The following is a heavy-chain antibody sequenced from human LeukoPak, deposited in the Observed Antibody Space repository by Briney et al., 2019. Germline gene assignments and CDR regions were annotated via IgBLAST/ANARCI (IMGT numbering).Heavy chain of an antibody. D-gene: IGHD5-12*01. J-gene: IGHJ4*02. Sequence: PSETLSLTCTVSGGSISSSSYYWGWIRQPPGKGLEWIGSFYYSGSTYYTPSLKSLVTTSVNASKNQFSLKLSSVTAADTAIFCCARRVDIVATIDYWGQGTLVTVSS. CDR3: ARRVDIVATIDY. CDR2: FYYSGST. V-gene: IGHV4-39*01. CDR1: GGSISSSSYY.